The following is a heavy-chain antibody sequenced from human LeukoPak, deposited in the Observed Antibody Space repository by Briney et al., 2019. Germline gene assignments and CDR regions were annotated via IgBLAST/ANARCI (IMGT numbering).Heavy chain of an antibody. D-gene: IGHD4-17*01. CDR3: AKKVMATVTIPSIGPYYYSYGMDV. CDR1: GFTFSSYA. J-gene: IGHJ6*02. CDR2: ISGSGGST. Sequence: PGGYLRLSCAASGFTFSSYAMSWVRPAPGKGLEWVSAISGSGGSTYYADSVKGRFTISRDNSKNTLYLQMNSLRAEDTAVYYCAKKVMATVTIPSIGPYYYSYGMDVWGQGTTVTVSS. V-gene: IGHV3-23*01.